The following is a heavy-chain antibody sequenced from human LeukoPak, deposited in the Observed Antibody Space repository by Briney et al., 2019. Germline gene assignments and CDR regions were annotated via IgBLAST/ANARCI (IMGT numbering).Heavy chain of an antibody. J-gene: IGHJ4*02. CDR3: ASGGYCSGGSCYEGSFAY. D-gene: IGHD2-15*01. CDR1: GYTFTSYG. V-gene: IGHV1-18*01. Sequence: ASVKVSCKASGYTFTSYGISWVRQAPGQGLEWMGWISAYNGNTNYAQKLQGRVTMTTDTSTSTAYMELRSLRSNDTAVYYCASGGYCSGGSCYEGSFAYWGQGTLVTVSS. CDR2: ISAYNGNT.